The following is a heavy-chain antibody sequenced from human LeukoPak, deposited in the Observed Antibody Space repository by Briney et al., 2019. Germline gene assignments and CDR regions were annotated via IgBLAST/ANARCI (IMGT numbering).Heavy chain of an antibody. CDR1: GYTFSDYY. V-gene: IGHV1-2*02. D-gene: IGHD1-26*01. Sequence: GSVKVSCKASGYTFSDYYMHWVRQAPGQGLESMGWINSNSGARNYAPKFQGRVTFSRDNSISTAYMELSSLRSDDTAIYYCARGRGGATTGFDHWGQGTLVTVSS. J-gene: IGHJ4*02. CDR3: ARGRGGATTGFDH. CDR2: INSNSGAR.